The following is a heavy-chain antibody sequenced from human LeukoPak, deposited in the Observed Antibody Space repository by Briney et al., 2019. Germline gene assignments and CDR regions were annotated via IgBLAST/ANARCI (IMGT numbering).Heavy chain of an antibody. CDR1: GGSISSSSYY. Sequence: SETLSLTCTVSGGSISSSSYYWGWIRQPPWKGLEWIGSIYYSGSTYYTPSLKSRVTISVDTSKNQFSLKLSSVTAADTAVYYCARGGYDSNPDYWGQGTLVTVSS. V-gene: IGHV4-39*07. CDR2: IYYSGST. D-gene: IGHD3-22*01. CDR3: ARGGYDSNPDY. J-gene: IGHJ4*02.